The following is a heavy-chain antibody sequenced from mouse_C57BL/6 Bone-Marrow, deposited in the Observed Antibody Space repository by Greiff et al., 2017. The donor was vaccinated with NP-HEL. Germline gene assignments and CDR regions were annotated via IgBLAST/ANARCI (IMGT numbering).Heavy chain of an antibody. CDR2: FYPGSGSL. D-gene: IGHD2-4*01. CDR3: ARHEDRGLPYDYDVTY. J-gene: IGHJ3*01. V-gene: IGHV1-62-2*01. Sequence: VQLQQSGAELVKPGASVKLSCKASGYTFTEYTIHWVKQRSGQGLEWIGWFYPGSGSLKYNEKFKDKATLTADKSSSTVDMELSRLTSEDSAVYFCARHEDRGLPYDYDVTYWGQGTLVTVSA. CDR1: GYTFTEYT.